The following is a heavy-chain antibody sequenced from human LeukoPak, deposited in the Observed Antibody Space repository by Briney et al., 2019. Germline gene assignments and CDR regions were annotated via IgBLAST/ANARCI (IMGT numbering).Heavy chain of an antibody. CDR3: ASLSIAGAQNHY. J-gene: IGHJ4*02. D-gene: IGHD1-26*01. Sequence: SETLSLTCTVSGGSISSSSYYWGWIRQPPGKGLEWIGSIYYSGSTYYNPSLKSRVTISVDTSKNQFSLKLSSVTAADTAVYYCASLSIAGAQNHYWGQGTLVTVSS. CDR1: GGSISSSSYY. CDR2: IYYSGST. V-gene: IGHV4-39*01.